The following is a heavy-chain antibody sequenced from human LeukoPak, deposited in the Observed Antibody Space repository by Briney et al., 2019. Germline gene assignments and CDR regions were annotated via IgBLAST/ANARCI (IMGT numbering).Heavy chain of an antibody. CDR2: ISSDGSST. J-gene: IGHJ4*02. V-gene: IGHV3-74*01. CDR3: VKVDSSSYYDY. CDR1: GFTFSTYW. Sequence: PGGSLRLSCAASGFTFSTYWMHWVRQAPGKGLVWLSRISSDGSSTNYADSVKGRFTISRDNSKNTLYLQMSSLRAEDTAVFYCVKVDSSSYYDYWGQGTLVTVSS. D-gene: IGHD3-22*01.